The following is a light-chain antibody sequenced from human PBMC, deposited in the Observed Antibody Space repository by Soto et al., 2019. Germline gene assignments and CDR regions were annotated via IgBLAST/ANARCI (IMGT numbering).Light chain of an antibody. J-gene: IGKJ1*01. V-gene: IGKV3-11*01. CDR2: DAS. CDR1: QSISSS. Sequence: EIVLTQSPATLSLSPGERATLSCRASQSISSSLAWYQQKPGQAPRLLIYDASSRATGFPARFSGSGSGTDFTLTIGSREPEEFAVYYCQQRSEWPRTFGQGTKVEIK. CDR3: QQRSEWPRT.